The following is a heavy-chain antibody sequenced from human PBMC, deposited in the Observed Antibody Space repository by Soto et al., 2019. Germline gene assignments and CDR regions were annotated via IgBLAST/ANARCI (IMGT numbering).Heavy chain of an antibody. V-gene: IGHV4-4*07. CDR1: CGSISSYY. D-gene: IGHD1-7*01. Sequence: PSETLSLTCTVSCGSISSYYWSWIRQPAGKGLEWIGRIYTSGSTNYNPSLKSRVTMSVDTSKNQFSLKLSSVTAADTAVYYCARVGKLELQGGAFDIWGQGTMVTVSS. CDR2: IYTSGST. J-gene: IGHJ3*02. CDR3: ARVGKLELQGGAFDI.